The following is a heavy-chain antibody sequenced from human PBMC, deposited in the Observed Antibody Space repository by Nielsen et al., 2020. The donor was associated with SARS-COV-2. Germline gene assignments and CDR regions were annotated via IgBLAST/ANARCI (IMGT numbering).Heavy chain of an antibody. CDR2: INHSGST. Sequence: SETLSLTCAVYGGSFSGYYWSWIRQPPGKGLEWIGEINHSGSTNYNPSLKSRVTISVDTSKNQFSLKLSSVTAADTAVYYCARGGGRCSRTSCYSRRFDPWGQGTLVTVSS. CDR1: GGSFSGYY. V-gene: IGHV4-34*01. D-gene: IGHD2-2*01. J-gene: IGHJ5*02. CDR3: ARGGGRCSRTSCYSRRFDP.